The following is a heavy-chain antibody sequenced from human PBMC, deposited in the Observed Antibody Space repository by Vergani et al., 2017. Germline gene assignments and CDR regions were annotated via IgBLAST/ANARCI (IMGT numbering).Heavy chain of an antibody. CDR2: ISGSGGST. J-gene: IGHJ6*02. D-gene: IGHD1-7*01. CDR1: GFTFSSYA. V-gene: IGHV3-23*01. CDR3: ARYLITGTTEYYGMDV. Sequence: EVQLLESGGGLVQPGGSLRLSCAASGFTFSSYAMSWVRQAPGKGLEWVSAISGSGGSTYYADSVKGRFTISRDNSKNTLYLQMNSLRAEDTAVYYCARYLITGTTEYYGMDVWGQGTTVTVSS.